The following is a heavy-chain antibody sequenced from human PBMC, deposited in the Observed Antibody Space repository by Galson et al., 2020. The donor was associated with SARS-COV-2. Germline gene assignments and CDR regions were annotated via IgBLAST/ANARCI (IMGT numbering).Heavy chain of an antibody. CDR2: ISHDGSTI. J-gene: IGHJ4*02. D-gene: IGHD5-12*01. V-gene: IGHV3-30*04. Sequence: QAGGSLRLSCAASGFTFNGHAMHWVRQAPSKGLEWVSVISHDGSTIYYADAVKGRSTVSRDNSKNSLFLQMDNLKTDDTAVYYCVRSTKKGYDDYWGQGTLVTVSS. CDR1: GFTFNGHA. CDR3: VRSTKKGYDDY.